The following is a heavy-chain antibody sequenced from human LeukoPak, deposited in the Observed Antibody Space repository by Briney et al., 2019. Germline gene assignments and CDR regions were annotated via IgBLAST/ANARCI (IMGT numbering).Heavy chain of an antibody. Sequence: GASVKVSCKASGYTFTGYYMHWVRQAPGQGLEWMGWINPNSGGTNYAQKFQGRVTMTRDTSISTAYMELSRLRSDDTAVYYCARVGFRSLWFGEPKWHYFDYWGQGTLVTVSS. CDR1: GYTFTGYY. CDR3: ARVGFRSLWFGEPKWHYFDY. CDR2: INPNSGGT. V-gene: IGHV1-2*02. D-gene: IGHD3-10*01. J-gene: IGHJ4*02.